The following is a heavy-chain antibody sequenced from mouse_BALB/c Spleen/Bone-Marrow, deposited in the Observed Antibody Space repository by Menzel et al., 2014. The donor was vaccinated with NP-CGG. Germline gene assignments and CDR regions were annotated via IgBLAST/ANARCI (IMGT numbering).Heavy chain of an antibody. CDR3: ARCPYYDDAMDY. J-gene: IGHJ4*01. CDR1: GYAFTNYL. Sequence: VKLQESGAELVRPGTSVKVSCKASGYAFTNYLIEWVKQRPGQGLEWIGVTNPGSGGTNYNEKFKVKATLTADKSSSTAYMQLSSLTSDDAAVYFSARCPYYDDAMDYWGQGTSVTVSS. CDR2: TNPGSGGT. V-gene: IGHV1-54*01. D-gene: IGHD2-4*01.